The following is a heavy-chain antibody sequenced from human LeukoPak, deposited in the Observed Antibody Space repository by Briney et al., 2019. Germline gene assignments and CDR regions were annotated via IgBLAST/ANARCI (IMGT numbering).Heavy chain of an antibody. Sequence: GESLKISCQVSGYSFTNYWIGWVRQMPGKGLEWMGIIYPGDSDTRYSPSFQGQVTISADKSISTAYLQWSSLKASDTAMYYCATLSASYDSSGYYSGCFDYWGQGTLVTVSS. CDR2: IYPGDSDT. V-gene: IGHV5-51*01. J-gene: IGHJ4*02. CDR1: GYSFTNYW. CDR3: ATLSASYDSSGYYSGCFDY. D-gene: IGHD3-22*01.